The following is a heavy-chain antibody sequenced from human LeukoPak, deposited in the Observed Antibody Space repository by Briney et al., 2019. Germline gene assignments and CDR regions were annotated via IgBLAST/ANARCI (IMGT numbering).Heavy chain of an antibody. CDR2: ISGSGDNM. D-gene: IGHD1-14*01. CDR1: GFTFTNYA. CDR3: AKDTASNRYYFDY. J-gene: IGHJ4*02. V-gene: IGHV3-23*01. Sequence: GGSLRLSCAASGFTFTNYAMSWVRQAPGKGLEWVSSISGSGDNMDYADSVKGRFTISRDNSENSLYLQMNSLRAEDTAVYYCAKDTASNRYYFDYWGQGTLVTVSS.